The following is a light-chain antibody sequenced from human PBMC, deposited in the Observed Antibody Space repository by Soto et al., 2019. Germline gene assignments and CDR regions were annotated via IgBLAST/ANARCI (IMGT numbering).Light chain of an antibody. Sequence: EIVLTQSPGTLSLSPGERATLSCRASQSVSSSYLAWYQQKPGQPPRLLIYGASSRATGIPDRFSGSGSGTDFTLTISRLEPEDVAVYYCQQYGSSSWTFGQGTKVDIK. CDR1: QSVSSSY. CDR3: QQYGSSSWT. V-gene: IGKV3-20*01. CDR2: GAS. J-gene: IGKJ1*01.